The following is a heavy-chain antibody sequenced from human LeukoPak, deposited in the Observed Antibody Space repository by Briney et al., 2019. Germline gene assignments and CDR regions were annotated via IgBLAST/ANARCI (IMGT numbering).Heavy chain of an antibody. CDR3: ASILTGAAKD. CDR1: GFTFSSYW. Sequence: GGSLRLSCAASGFTFSSYWMTWVRQAPGKGLGWVSSISRSGSCPYYADSLRARFTISRDNAKNSLYLQMNSLRAEDTAVYYCASILTGAAKDWGQGTLVTVSS. V-gene: IGHV3-21*01. D-gene: IGHD1-26*01. J-gene: IGHJ4*02. CDR2: ISRSGSCP.